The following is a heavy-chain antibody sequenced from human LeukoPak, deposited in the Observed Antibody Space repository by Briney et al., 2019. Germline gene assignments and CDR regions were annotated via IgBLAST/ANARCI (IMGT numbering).Heavy chain of an antibody. CDR2: ISYSGTT. D-gene: IGHD1-7*01. CDR1: GDSISSTIYS. J-gene: IGHJ4*02. CDR3: ARQPGSTLADY. Sequence: PSETLSLTCTVSGDSISSTIYSWGWIRQPPGKGLEWIGNISYSGTTYTNPSLRSRVTISVDTSKNHFSLNLSSATAADTAVYYCARQPGSTLADYWGQGILVTVSS. V-gene: IGHV4-39*01.